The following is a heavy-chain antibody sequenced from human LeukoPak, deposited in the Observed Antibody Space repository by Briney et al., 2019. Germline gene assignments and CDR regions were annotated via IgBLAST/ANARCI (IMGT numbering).Heavy chain of an antibody. CDR1: GFTFDDYA. CDR3: AKDIVGGGDDY. D-gene: IGHD2-21*02. J-gene: IGHJ4*02. CDR2: ISWNSGSI. V-gene: IGHV3-9*01. Sequence: GGFLRLSCAASGFTFDDYAMHWVRQAPGKGLEWVSGISWNSGSIGYVDSVRGRFTISRDNAKNSIYLQMNSLRVEDTAVYYCAKDIVGGGDDYWGQGTLVTVSS.